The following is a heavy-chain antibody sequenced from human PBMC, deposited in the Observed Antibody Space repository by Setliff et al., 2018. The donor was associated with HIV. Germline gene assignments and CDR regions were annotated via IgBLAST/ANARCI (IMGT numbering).Heavy chain of an antibody. D-gene: IGHD6-13*01. CDR3: ARASTGYSSIWYRNGLTYYNYMDV. V-gene: IGHV4-34*01. CDR2: INHSGST. J-gene: IGHJ6*03. Sequence: SETLSLTCAVYGGSFSSYYWTWIRQPPGKGLEWIGEINHSGSTNYNPSLKSRVSMSVDTSKNQFSLRLSSVTAADTAVFYCARASTGYSSIWYRNGLTYYNYMDVWGRGTKVTVSS. CDR1: GGSFSSYY.